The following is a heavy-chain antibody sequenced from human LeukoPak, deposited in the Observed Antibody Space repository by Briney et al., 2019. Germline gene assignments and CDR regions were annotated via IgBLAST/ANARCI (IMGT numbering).Heavy chain of an antibody. V-gene: IGHV3-20*04. J-gene: IGHJ4*02. Sequence: GRSLRLSCAASGFTFDDYGMSWVRQAPGKGLEWVSGINWNGGSTGYADSVKGRFTISRDNAKNSLYLQMNSLRAEGTALYYCARDPYCSGGSCNRGGFDYWGQGTLVTVSS. CDR3: ARDPYCSGGSCNRGGFDY. CDR1: GFTFDDYG. CDR2: INWNGGST. D-gene: IGHD2-15*01.